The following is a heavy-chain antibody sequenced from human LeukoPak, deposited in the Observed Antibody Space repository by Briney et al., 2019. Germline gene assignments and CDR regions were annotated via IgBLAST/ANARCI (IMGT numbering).Heavy chain of an antibody. J-gene: IGHJ3*01. V-gene: IGHV1-8*01. CDR2: MNPNSGNT. CDR3: ARAPVGWNYYLDY. CDR1: GYTFTSYD. Sequence: ASVKVSCKASGYTFTSYDINWARQATGQGLEWVGWMNPNSGNTGYAQKFQGRVTMTRNTSISTAYMELSSLRSEDTAVYYCARAPVGWNYYLDYWGQGTMVTVSS. D-gene: IGHD1-7*01.